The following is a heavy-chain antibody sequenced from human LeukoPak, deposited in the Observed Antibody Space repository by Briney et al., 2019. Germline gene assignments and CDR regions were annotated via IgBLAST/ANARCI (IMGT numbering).Heavy chain of an antibody. V-gene: IGHV3-21*01. CDR2: ISSSSSYI. CDR1: GFTFSSYS. Sequence: GGSLRLSCAASGFTFSSYSMNWVRQAPGKGLEWVSSISSSSSYIYYADSVKGRFTISRDNAKNSLCLQMNSLRAEDTAVYYCARDLSGGGFDYWGQGTLVTVSS. J-gene: IGHJ4*02. D-gene: IGHD3-10*01. CDR3: ARDLSGGGFDY.